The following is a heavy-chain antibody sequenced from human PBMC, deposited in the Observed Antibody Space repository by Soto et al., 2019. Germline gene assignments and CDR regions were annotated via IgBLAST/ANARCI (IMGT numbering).Heavy chain of an antibody. CDR2: ISAYNGNT. CDR3: ARDKNPAHNSEFWY. Sequence: ASVKVSCKASGYTFTSYGISWVRQAPGQGLEWMGWISAYNGNTNYAQKFQGRVTMTTDTSTSTAYMELSSLRSEDTAVYYCARDKNPAHNSEFWYWGQGTLVTVSS. V-gene: IGHV1-18*01. CDR1: GYTFTSYG. D-gene: IGHD3-3*01. J-gene: IGHJ4*02.